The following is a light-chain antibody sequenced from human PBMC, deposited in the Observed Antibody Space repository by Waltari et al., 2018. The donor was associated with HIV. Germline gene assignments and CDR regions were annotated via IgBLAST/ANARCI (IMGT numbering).Light chain of an antibody. CDR1: QSVSSSD. Sequence: EIVLTQSPGTLSLSPGERATLSCRASQSVSSSDLAWYQQKPGQAPRLLIYGASSRATGIPDRFRGSGSGTDFTLTISRLEPEDFAVYYCQQYGSSWTFGQGTKVEIK. J-gene: IGKJ1*01. CDR3: QQYGSSWT. V-gene: IGKV3-20*01. CDR2: GAS.